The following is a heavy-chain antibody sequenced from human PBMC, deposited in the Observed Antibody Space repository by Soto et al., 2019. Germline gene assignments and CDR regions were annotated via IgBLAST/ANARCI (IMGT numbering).Heavy chain of an antibody. CDR1: GFTFSSYG. CDR2: ISGSDGST. Sequence: GGSLRLSCAASGFTFSSYGMSWVRQAPGKGLEWVSGISGSDGSTYYADSVKGRFTISRDNSKNTLYLQMTSLRAEDTAVYYCAKDLYGSGSYTMDVWGQGTTVTVS. CDR3: AKDLYGSGSYTMDV. J-gene: IGHJ6*02. V-gene: IGHV3-23*01. D-gene: IGHD3-10*01.